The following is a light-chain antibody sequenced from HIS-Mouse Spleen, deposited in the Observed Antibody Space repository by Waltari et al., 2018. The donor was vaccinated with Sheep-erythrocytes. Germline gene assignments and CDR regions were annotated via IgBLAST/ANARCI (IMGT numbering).Light chain of an antibody. CDR1: SSDVGGYNL. CDR3: CSYAGSSTWV. J-gene: IGLJ3*02. V-gene: IGLV2-23*01. Sequence: QSALTPPASVSGSPGQSITISCPGTSSDVGGYNLVSWYQQHPGKAPKLMIYEGSKRPSGVSNRFSGSKSGNTASLTISGLQAEDEADYYCCSYAGSSTWVFGGGTKLTVL. CDR2: EGS.